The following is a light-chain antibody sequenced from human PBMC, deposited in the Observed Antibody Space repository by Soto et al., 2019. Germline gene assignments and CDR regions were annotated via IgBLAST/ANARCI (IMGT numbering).Light chain of an antibody. V-gene: IGLV2-23*02. Sequence: QSVLTQPASVSGSPGQSITISCTGTSSDVGSYNLVSWYQQHPGKAPKLMIYEVSKRPSGVSNRFSGSKSGNMASLTISGLQAEDEDDYYCCSYAGSSTYVFGTGTKVTVL. J-gene: IGLJ1*01. CDR3: CSYAGSSTYV. CDR2: EVS. CDR1: SSDVGSYNL.